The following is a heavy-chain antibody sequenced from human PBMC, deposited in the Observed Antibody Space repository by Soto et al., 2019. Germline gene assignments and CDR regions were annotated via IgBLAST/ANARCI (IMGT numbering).Heavy chain of an antibody. CDR1: GFMFSPDW. J-gene: IGHJ5*02. V-gene: IGHV3-7*01. Sequence: EVQLVDSGGGLVQPGGSLRLSCEASGFMFSPDWMRWVRQDPGKGLEWVATISGGASDKFYVDSVKGRFTISREDSQNPVYLQLNSLRDEDTAVYYCVRETSHRFDPWGQGAVVSVSS. CDR2: ISGGASDK. D-gene: IGHD3-9*01. CDR3: VRETSHRFDP.